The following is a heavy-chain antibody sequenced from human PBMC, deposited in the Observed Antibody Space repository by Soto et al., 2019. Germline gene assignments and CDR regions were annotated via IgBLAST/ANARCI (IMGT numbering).Heavy chain of an antibody. V-gene: IGHV4-59*11. CDR3: AKNVAVAGFCLDP. CDR2: IYHSGGT. CDR1: GDSISSHY. D-gene: IGHD6-19*01. Sequence: QVQLHESGPGLVKPSETLSLTCTVSGDSISSHYWSWIRQPPGKGLEWIGHIYHSGGTRYNPSLRSRVTISVDTSKNQVSRKLRSVTAADTAVYYCAKNVAVAGFCLDPWGQGILVTVSS. J-gene: IGHJ5*02.